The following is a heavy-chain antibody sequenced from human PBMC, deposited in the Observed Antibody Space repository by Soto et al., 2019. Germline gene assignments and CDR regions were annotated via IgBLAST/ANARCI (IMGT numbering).Heavy chain of an antibody. D-gene: IGHD6-6*01. CDR3: AKVIRADSASSNFYYYSGMDV. Sequence: GGSLRLSCAASGFSFSTYGMHWVRQAPGKGLEWMAVISNDGSNKYYADSVKGRFTISRDNSKDTLFLQMNSLRGEDTAIYYCAKVIRADSASSNFYYYSGMDVWGQGTTVTVSS. CDR1: GFSFSTYG. CDR2: ISNDGSNK. J-gene: IGHJ6*02. V-gene: IGHV3-30*18.